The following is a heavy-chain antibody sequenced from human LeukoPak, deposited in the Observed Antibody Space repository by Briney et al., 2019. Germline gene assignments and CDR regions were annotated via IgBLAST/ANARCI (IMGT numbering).Heavy chain of an antibody. V-gene: IGHV1-69*11. CDR1: GGTFSTFA. D-gene: IGHD5-12*01. CDR3: ATGGAYADAFDI. Sequence: ASVKVSCMASGGTFSTFAINWVRQAPGQGLEWMGRIIPILRQSNSAQKFQGTVSITADEFTNTAYMELSSLRSEDTAVYYCATGGAYADAFDIWGQGTMVTVSS. CDR2: IIPILRQS. J-gene: IGHJ3*02.